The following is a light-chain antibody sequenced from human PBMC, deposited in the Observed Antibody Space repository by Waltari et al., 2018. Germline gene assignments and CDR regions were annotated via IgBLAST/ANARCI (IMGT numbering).Light chain of an antibody. CDR2: RAS. CDR3: QQHGTLPAT. V-gene: IGKV3-20*01. CDR1: QRVGSSS. J-gene: IGKJ1*01. Sequence: EIVLTQSPGTASLSQGDSAPLPCRARQRVGSSSLAWYQQKPGQAPRLVIYRASMRATGIPDRFSGSGSGTDFSLTISRLEPEDFAVYYCQQHGTLPATFGQGTKVEIK.